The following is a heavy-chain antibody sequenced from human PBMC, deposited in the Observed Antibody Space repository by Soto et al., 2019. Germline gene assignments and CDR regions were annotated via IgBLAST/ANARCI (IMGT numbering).Heavy chain of an antibody. J-gene: IGHJ6*03. CDR1: GFTFSSYG. CDR2: IWYDGSNK. D-gene: IGHD2-2*01. CDR3: AREETDIVVVPAAPPTGYYYMDV. Sequence: QVQLVESGGGVVQPGRSLRLSCAASGFTFSSYGMHWVRQAPGKGLEWVAVIWYDGSNKYYADSVKGRFTISRDNSKNTRYLQMNSLRAEDTAVYYCAREETDIVVVPAAPPTGYYYMDVWGKGTTVTVSS. V-gene: IGHV3-33*01.